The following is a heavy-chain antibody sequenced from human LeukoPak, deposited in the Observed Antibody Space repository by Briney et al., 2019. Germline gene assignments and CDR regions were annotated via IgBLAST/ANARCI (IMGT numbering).Heavy chain of an antibody. CDR3: ARESSSWYGGGFDY. J-gene: IGHJ4*02. CDR1: GFTFSSYA. CDR2: ISYDGSNK. D-gene: IGHD6-13*01. Sequence: PGRSLRLSCAASGFTFSSYAMHWVRQAPGKGLEWVAVISYDGSNKYYADSVKGRFTISRDNSKNTLYLQMNSLRAEDTAVYYCARESSSWYGGGFDYWGQGTLVTVSS. V-gene: IGHV3-30-3*01.